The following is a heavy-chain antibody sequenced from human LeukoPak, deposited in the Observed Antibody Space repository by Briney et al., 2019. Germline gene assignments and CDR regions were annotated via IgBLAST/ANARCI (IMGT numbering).Heavy chain of an antibody. CDR3: AKQRSEVPVAASNY. D-gene: IGHD2-2*01. CDR1: GFTFSTSA. Sequence: GGSLTLDSTATGFTFSTSAICLGRPAPWHWLPLVSGISGSGDSTYYVDSVKGRFTISRDNSKSTLYLHMNSLRAEDTAIYYCAKQRSEVPVAASNYWGQGTLVTVSS. J-gene: IGHJ4*02. CDR2: ISGSGDST. V-gene: IGHV3-23*01.